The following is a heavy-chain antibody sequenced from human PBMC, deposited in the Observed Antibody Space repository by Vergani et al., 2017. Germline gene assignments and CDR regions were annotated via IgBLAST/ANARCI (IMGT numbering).Heavy chain of an antibody. Sequence: EVQLVESGGGLVKPGGSLRLSCAASGFTFSSYSMNWVRQAPGKGLEWVSSIRSSSSYIYYADSVKGRFTISRDNAKNSLYLQMNSLRAEDTAVYYCARTNYGDYFYYFDYWGQGTLVTVSS. D-gene: IGHD4-17*01. V-gene: IGHV3-21*01. CDR2: IRSSSSYI. J-gene: IGHJ4*02. CDR3: ARTNYGDYFYYFDY. CDR1: GFTFSSYS.